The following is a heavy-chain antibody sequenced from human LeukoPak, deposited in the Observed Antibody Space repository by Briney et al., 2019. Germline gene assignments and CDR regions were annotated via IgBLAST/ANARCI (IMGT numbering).Heavy chain of an antibody. CDR2: SIPIFGTA. D-gene: IGHD3-22*01. J-gene: IGHJ4*02. V-gene: IGHV1-69*05. CDR1: GGTFSSYA. Sequence: SVKVSCKASGGTFSSYAISWVRQAPGQGLEWMGGSIPIFGTANYAQKFQGRVTITTDESTSTAYMELSSLRSEDTAVYYCARVPYLGSSGYLLHEYYFDYWGQGTLVTVSS. CDR3: ARVPYLGSSGYLLHEYYFDY.